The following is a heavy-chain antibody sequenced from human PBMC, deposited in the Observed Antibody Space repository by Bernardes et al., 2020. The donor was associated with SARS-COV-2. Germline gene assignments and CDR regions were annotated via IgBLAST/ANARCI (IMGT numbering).Heavy chain of an antibody. CDR1: GFTFSTYG. J-gene: IGHJ4*02. CDR2: ISFDGSNK. CDR3: ARDHEGGNWGNYLDH. V-gene: IGHV3-30*03. D-gene: IGHD7-27*01. Sequence: GGSLRLSCAASGFTFSTYGMHWVRQAPGKGLEWVAVISFDGSNKYYADSVKGRFSISRDNSKNSLFLQMNSLRGDDTAVYYCARDHEGGNWGNYLDHWGQGTLVTVSS.